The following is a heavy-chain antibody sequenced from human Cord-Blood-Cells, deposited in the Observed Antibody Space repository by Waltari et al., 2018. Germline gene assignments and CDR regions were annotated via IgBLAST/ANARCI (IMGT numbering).Heavy chain of an antibody. CDR1: GGSFSGYY. Sequence: QVQLQQWGAGLLKPSATLSLTCAVYGGSFSGYYWRWIRQPPGKGLEWIGEINHSGSTNYNPSLKSRGTISVDTSKNQFSLKLSSVTAADTAVYYCARGSSGQVGATFHFDYWGQGTLVTVSS. CDR3: ARGSSGQVGATFHFDY. V-gene: IGHV4-34*01. J-gene: IGHJ4*02. CDR2: INHSGST. D-gene: IGHD1-26*01.